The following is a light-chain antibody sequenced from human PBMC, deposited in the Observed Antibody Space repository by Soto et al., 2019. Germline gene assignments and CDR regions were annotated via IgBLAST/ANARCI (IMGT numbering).Light chain of an antibody. J-gene: IGKJ5*01. V-gene: IGKV2-30*01. Sequence: DVVMTQSPLSLPVTLGQPASISCRSSQSLVYSDGNTYLSWFQQRSGQSPRRLIYKVSKRDSGVPDRFSGSESGTNFTLKISSVEAEDVGVYYCMQATQWPFTFGQGTRLEIK. CDR2: KVS. CDR1: QSLVYSDGNTY. CDR3: MQATQWPFT.